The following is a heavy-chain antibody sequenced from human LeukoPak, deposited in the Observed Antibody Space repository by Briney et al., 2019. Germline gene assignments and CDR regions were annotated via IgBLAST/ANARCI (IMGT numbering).Heavy chain of an antibody. CDR2: IKSKIDGGTP. V-gene: IGHV3-15*01. Sequence: GGSLRLSCAASGFPFSNAWMSWVRQAPGKGLEWVGRIKSKIDGGTPDYGSPVKGRFTISRDDSKDILYLQMSSLKTEDTAVYYCTTVGGSTWFDWYFDLWGRGTLATVSS. D-gene: IGHD6-13*01. J-gene: IGHJ2*01. CDR3: TTVGGSTWFDWYFDL. CDR1: GFPFSNAW.